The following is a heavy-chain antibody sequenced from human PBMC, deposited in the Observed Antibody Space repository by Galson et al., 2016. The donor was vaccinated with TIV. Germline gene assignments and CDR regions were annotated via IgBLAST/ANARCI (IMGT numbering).Heavy chain of an antibody. V-gene: IGHV4-59*08. D-gene: IGHD4-17*01. J-gene: IGHJ2*01. CDR1: GGSISSYH. CDR2: IYYSGNTIY. Sequence: ETLSLTCSVSGGSISSYHWSWIRQPPGKGLEWIGYIYYSGNTIYNYNPSLESRVTMSVDTSKTQLSLELRSVTAADTAVYFCARAPYGENWYFDLWGRGTLVTVSS. CDR3: ARAPYGENWYFDL.